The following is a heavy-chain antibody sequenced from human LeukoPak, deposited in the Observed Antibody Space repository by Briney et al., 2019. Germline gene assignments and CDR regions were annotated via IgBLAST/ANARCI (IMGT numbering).Heavy chain of an antibody. V-gene: IGHV3-30*18. CDR3: AKVGTTYYYDSSGT. J-gene: IGHJ5*02. CDR1: GFTFSSYG. CDR2: ISYDGSNK. D-gene: IGHD3-22*01. Sequence: GGSLRLSCAASGFTFSSYGMHWVRQAPGKGLEWVAVISYDGSNKYYADSVKGRFTISRDNSKNTLYLQMNSLRAEDTAVYYCAKVGTTYYYDSSGTWGQGTLVTVSS.